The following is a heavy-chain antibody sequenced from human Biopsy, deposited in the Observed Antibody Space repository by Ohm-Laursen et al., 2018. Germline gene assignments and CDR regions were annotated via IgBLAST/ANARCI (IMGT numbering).Heavy chain of an antibody. CDR1: GGSIISYY. J-gene: IGHJ4*02. CDR3: ARWEVGYSANDLRFDY. Sequence: SETLSLTCSVSGGSIISYYWTWIRQPPGKGLEWLGEMSHSGSTNHNPSLKSRVTISMDTSKNQFSLKLTSVTAADTAVYYCARWEVGYSANDLRFDYWGQGTLVTVSS. CDR2: MSHSGST. D-gene: IGHD5-12*01. V-gene: IGHV4-34*01.